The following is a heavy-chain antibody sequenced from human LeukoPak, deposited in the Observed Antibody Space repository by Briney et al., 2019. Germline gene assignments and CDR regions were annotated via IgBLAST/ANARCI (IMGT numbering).Heavy chain of an antibody. CDR1: GYTFTGYY. CDR2: INPKSGGT. V-gene: IGHV1-2*02. CDR3: ARDGASSSYYFDY. D-gene: IGHD6-6*01. Sequence: ASVKVSCKASGYTFTGYYMHWVRQAPGQGREWMGWINPKSGGTNYAQKFQGRVTMTRDTSISTAYMELSRLRSDDTAVYYCARDGASSSYYFDYWGQGTMVTVSS. J-gene: IGHJ4*02.